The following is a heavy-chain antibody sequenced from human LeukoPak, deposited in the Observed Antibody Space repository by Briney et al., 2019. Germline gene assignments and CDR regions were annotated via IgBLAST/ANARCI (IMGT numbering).Heavy chain of an antibody. CDR3: ARALSWTTDSYYYMDV. CDR1: GYTFTSYD. J-gene: IGHJ6*03. V-gene: IGHV1-8*01. Sequence: VASVKVSCKASGYTFTSYDINWVRQATGQGLEWMGWMNPNSGNTGYAQKFQGRVTMTKNTSITTAYMELSSLRSDDTAVYYCARALSWTTDSYYYMDVWGKGTTVTVSS. D-gene: IGHD3/OR15-3a*01. CDR2: MNPNSGNT.